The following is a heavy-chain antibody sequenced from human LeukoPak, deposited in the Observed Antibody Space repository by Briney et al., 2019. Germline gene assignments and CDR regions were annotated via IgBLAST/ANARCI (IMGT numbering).Heavy chain of an antibody. CDR1: GFTFSSYA. CDR2: IKQDGSEK. CDR3: AGYSSSWGYNWFDP. J-gene: IGHJ5*02. V-gene: IGHV3-7*01. Sequence: PGGSLRLSCAASGFTFSSYAMHWVRQAPGKGLEWVANIKQDGSEKYYVDSVKGRFTISRDNAKNSLYLQMNSLRAEDTAVYYCAGYSSSWGYNWFDPWGQGTLVTVSS. D-gene: IGHD6-13*01.